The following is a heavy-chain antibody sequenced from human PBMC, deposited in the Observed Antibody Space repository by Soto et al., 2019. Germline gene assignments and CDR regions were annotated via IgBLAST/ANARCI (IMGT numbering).Heavy chain of an antibody. V-gene: IGHV3-30-3*01. CDR2: ISYDGSNK. CDR3: AREIDGNSGAIDS. D-gene: IGHD3-10*01. J-gene: IGHJ4*02. Sequence: QVQLVESGGGVVQPGRSLRLSCVASGFTFSNSAIHWVRQAPGKGLAWVAGISYDGSNKYYGDSVNGRFTISRDNSKNTVYLQMNSLRGDDSDVYYCAREIDGNSGAIDSWGQGTLVTVSS. CDR1: GFTFSNSA.